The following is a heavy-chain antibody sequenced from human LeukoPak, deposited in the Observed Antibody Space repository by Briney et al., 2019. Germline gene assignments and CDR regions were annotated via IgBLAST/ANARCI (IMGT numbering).Heavy chain of an antibody. CDR2: IFYSGST. V-gene: IGHV4-39*07. D-gene: IGHD1-26*01. Sequence: SETLSLTCTVSGGSISTSNYYWGWIRQPPGKGLEWIGNIFYSGSTYYSPSLKSRVTISLDTSRNQFSLKLSSVTAADTAVYYCAKGGSYYPGAFDIWGQGTMVTVSS. CDR1: GGSISTSNYY. J-gene: IGHJ3*02. CDR3: AKGGSYYPGAFDI.